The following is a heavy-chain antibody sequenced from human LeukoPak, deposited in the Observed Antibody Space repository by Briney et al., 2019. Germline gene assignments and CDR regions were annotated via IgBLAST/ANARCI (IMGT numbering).Heavy chain of an antibody. CDR3: ARGYCSSTSCSHFDY. D-gene: IGHD2-2*01. CDR2: ISAYNGNT. V-gene: IGHV1-18*01. Sequence: ASVKVSCKTSGYPFTSYGISWVRQAPGQGLEWMGWISAYNGNTNYAQKLQGRVTMTTDTSTSTAYMELRSLRSDDTAVYYCARGYCSSTSCSHFDYWGQGTLVTVSS. J-gene: IGHJ4*02. CDR1: GYPFTSYG.